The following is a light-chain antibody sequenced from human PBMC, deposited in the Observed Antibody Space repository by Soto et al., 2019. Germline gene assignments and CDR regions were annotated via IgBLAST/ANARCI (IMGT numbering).Light chain of an antibody. CDR1: QSVISN. J-gene: IGKJ5*01. V-gene: IGKV3-15*01. Sequence: EIVMTQSTATLAVSPGERATLSFRASQSVISNLAWYQQKPGQAPRLLIYAASSRATGIPARFSGSGSGTKITLTISSLESEEFAVYYCKQYNNWPPITFGQGTRLEIK. CDR3: KQYNNWPPIT. CDR2: AAS.